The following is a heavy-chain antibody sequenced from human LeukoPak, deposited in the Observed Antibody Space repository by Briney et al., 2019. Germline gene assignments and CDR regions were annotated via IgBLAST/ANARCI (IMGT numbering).Heavy chain of an antibody. CDR1: GFTFSDYY. Sequence: GGSLRLSCAASGFTFSDYYVGWIRQAPGQGLEWISYISANGITTYYADSVKGRFTISRDNARNSLSLYMNFLRAEDTAVYYCASSLNTVIISPYYFDYWGQGTLVTVSS. CDR2: ISANGITT. CDR3: ASSLNTVIISPYYFDY. D-gene: IGHD4-11*01. V-gene: IGHV3-11*04. J-gene: IGHJ4*02.